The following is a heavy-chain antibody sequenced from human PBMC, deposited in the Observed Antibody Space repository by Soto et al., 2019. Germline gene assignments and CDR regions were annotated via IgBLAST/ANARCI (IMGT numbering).Heavy chain of an antibody. J-gene: IGHJ4*02. CDR2: ISYSDGS. V-gene: IGHV4-39*01. CDR3: ASHRTFWPFDS. Sequence: SLTCTVSGGSISSYYWGWMRQPPGRGLQWIASISYSDGSFYNSSLKSRLTISVDTSKNQFSLSLRSVTAADTAVYYCASHRTFWPFDSWGQGTVVTVSS. D-gene: IGHD2-8*01. CDR1: GGSISSYY.